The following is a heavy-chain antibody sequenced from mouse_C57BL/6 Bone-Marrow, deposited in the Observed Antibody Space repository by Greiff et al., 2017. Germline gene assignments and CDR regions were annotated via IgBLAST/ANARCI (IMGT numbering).Heavy chain of an antibody. V-gene: IGHV1-82*01. D-gene: IGHD1-1*01. J-gene: IGHJ3*01. CDR2: IYPGDGDT. Sequence: QVQLKESGPELVKPGASVKISCKASGYAFSSSWMNWVKQRPGKGLEWIGRIYPGDGDTNYNGKFKGKATLTADKSSSTAYMQLSSLTSEDSAVYFCASLYGSLPWFAYWGQGTLVTVSA. CDR1: GYAFSSSW. CDR3: ASLYGSLPWFAY.